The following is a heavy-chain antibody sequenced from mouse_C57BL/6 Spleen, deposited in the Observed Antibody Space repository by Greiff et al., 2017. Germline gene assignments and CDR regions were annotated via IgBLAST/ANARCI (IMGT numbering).Heavy chain of an antibody. D-gene: IGHD1-1*01. V-gene: IGHV5-17*01. CDR1: GFTFSDYG. CDR3: ARPDYGSSYGYWYFDV. Sequence: EVKLMESGGGLVKPGGSLKLSCAASGFTFSDYGMHWVRQAPEKGLEWVAYISSGSSTIYYADTVKGRFTISRDNAKNTLFLQMTSLRSEDTAMYYCARPDYGSSYGYWYFDVWGTGTTVTVSS. J-gene: IGHJ1*03. CDR2: ISSGSSTI.